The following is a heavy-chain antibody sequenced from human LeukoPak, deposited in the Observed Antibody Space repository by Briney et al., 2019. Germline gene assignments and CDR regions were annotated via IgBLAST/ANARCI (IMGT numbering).Heavy chain of an antibody. D-gene: IGHD4/OR15-4a*01. CDR1: GFTFRDFW. CDR2: IKYDGDEE. J-gene: IGHJ4*02. CDR3: RSGGAAPGAFDN. Sequence: GGSLRLSCAASGFTFRDFWMSWMRQAPGKGLEWVANIKYDGDEEYYVDSVKGRFTISRDTAKNSLYLQLNSLRVEDTAVYYCRSGGAAPGAFDNWGQGTLVTVSP. V-gene: IGHV3-7*01.